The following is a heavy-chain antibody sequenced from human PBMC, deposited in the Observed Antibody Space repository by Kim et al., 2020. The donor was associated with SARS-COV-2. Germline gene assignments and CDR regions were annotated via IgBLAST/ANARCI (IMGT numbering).Heavy chain of an antibody. V-gene: IGHV4-39*01. J-gene: IGHJ2*01. Sequence: YYNPSLKSRVTISVDTSKNQFSLKLSSVTAADTAVYYCASSPYRRWYFDLWGRGTLVTVSS. D-gene: IGHD2-2*01. CDR3: ASSPYRRWYFDL.